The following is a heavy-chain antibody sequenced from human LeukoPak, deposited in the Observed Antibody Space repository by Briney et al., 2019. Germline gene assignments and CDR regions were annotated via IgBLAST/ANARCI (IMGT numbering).Heavy chain of an antibody. Sequence: GASVKVSCKVSGYTLTELSMHWVRQAPGKGLEGVGGFDPEDGETIYAQKFQGRVTMTEDTSTDTAYMELSSLRSEDTAVYYCATDTSPGYSSSWYYFDYWGQGTLVTVSS. D-gene: IGHD6-13*01. J-gene: IGHJ4*02. CDR1: GYTLTELS. CDR2: FDPEDGET. CDR3: ATDTSPGYSSSWYYFDY. V-gene: IGHV1-24*01.